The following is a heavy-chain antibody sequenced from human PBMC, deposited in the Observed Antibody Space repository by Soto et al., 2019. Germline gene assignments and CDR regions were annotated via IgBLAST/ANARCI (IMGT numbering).Heavy chain of an antibody. D-gene: IGHD5-12*01. CDR1: GYTFTSYD. V-gene: IGHV1-3*01. Sequence: ASVKVSCKASGYTFTSYDMHWVRQAPGQRLEWKGRINAGNGNTKYSQKFQGRVTITRDTSESKAYMELRRLRSENTAEYYSERDKIYGFLDYWGQGPPVIVST. CDR3: ERDKIYGFLDY. J-gene: IGHJ4*02. CDR2: INAGNGNT.